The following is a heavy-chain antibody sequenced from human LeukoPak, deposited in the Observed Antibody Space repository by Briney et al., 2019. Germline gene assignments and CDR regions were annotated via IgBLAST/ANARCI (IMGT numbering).Heavy chain of an antibody. CDR1: GGSISSYY. Sequence: KSSETLSLTCAASGGSISSYYWSWIRQPPGKGVEWIGNIYYSGSTSYNPSLMSRITTSVDTSKNQFSLRLSSVTATDTAVYYCARHPGNSYGSWYFDLWGRGTLVTVSS. J-gene: IGHJ2*01. CDR3: ARHPGNSYGSWYFDL. V-gene: IGHV4-59*08. CDR2: IYYSGST. D-gene: IGHD5-18*01.